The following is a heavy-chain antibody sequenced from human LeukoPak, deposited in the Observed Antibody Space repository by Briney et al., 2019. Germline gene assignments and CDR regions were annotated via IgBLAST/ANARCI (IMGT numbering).Heavy chain of an antibody. D-gene: IGHD6-13*01. V-gene: IGHV3-23*01. Sequence: QPGGSLRLSCAASGFTFTNYAMTWVRQPPGKGLEWVSAVTISGGGTYYADSVKGRFTISRDNSKNTLYLQMNSLRAEDTAVYYCAKQSSRRLDYFDYWGQGTLVTVSS. CDR3: AKQSSRRLDYFDY. J-gene: IGHJ4*02. CDR2: VTISGGGT. CDR1: GFTFTNYA.